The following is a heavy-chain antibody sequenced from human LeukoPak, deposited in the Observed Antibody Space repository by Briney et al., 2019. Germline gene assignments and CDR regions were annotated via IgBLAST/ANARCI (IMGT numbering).Heavy chain of an antibody. CDR3: AKDVAYYYDSSGYSFYFDY. Sequence: SGGSLRLSCAASGFTFSSYTMNWVRQAPGKGLEWVSAISGSADSTYSTDTVKGGVTISRDNSKSTHCLQMNRLRAEDTALSNFAKDVAYYYDSSGYSFYFDYWGQGTLVTVSS. CDR2: ISGSADST. D-gene: IGHD3-22*01. CDR1: GFTFSSYT. V-gene: IGHV3-23*01. J-gene: IGHJ4*02.